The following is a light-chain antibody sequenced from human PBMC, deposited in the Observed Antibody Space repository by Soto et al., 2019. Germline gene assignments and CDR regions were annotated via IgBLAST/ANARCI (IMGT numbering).Light chain of an antibody. CDR1: SSNIGNNY. CDR3: GTWDSSLSGTV. Sequence: QSVLTQPPSVSAAPGQKVTISCSGSSSNIGNNYVSWYQQLPGTAPKLLIYDNNKRPSGIPDRFSGSKSGTSATLGITGLQTGVEADYYCGTWDSSLSGTVFGGGTKLTVL. CDR2: DNN. J-gene: IGLJ2*01. V-gene: IGLV1-51*01.